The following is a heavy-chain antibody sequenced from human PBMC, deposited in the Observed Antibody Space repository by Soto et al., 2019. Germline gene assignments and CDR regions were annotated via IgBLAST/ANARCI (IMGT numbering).Heavy chain of an antibody. J-gene: IGHJ4*02. D-gene: IGHD2-2*01. CDR2: IYYSGTT. V-gene: IGHV4-39*01. CDR3: AGYCSSTSCYDEVY. Sequence: PSETLSHTCTGSSASISSSSYTWGWIRQPPGKGLEWIGSIYYSGTTYYNPSLNSRVTVSVDTSKNQFSLKVTSVTAEDTAVYYCAGYCSSTSCYDEVYWGQGTLVTVSS. CDR1: SASISSSSYT.